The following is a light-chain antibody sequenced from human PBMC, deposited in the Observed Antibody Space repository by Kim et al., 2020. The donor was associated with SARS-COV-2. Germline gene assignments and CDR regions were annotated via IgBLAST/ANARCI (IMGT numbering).Light chain of an antibody. CDR3: RQYNTFPLMYT. CDR2: SAS. J-gene: IGKJ2*01. CDR1: QDITNF. V-gene: IGKV1-16*02. Sequence: DIQMTQSPSSPSASVRDRVTFTCRASQDITNFLACFQQKPGKAPKSLIYSASSFQSGVPVKFSGSGSGTDFTLTISSLQPEDFATYHCRQYNTFPLMYTFGQGTKLEI.